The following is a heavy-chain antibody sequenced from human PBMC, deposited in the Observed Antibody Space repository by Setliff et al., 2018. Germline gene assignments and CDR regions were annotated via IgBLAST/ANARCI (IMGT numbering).Heavy chain of an antibody. CDR3: AKASVWVVDANCGSFDV. Sequence: ASVKVSCKASGYTFTDYAMHWVRQAPGQGLEWMGGIVPIYGPAKYAQKFQGRVEITTDESTNTAYMELSSLTSDDTATYYCAKASVWVVDANCGSFDVWGQGTVVTVSS. CDR1: GYTFTDYA. CDR2: IVPIYGPA. J-gene: IGHJ3*01. V-gene: IGHV1-69*05. D-gene: IGHD2-15*01.